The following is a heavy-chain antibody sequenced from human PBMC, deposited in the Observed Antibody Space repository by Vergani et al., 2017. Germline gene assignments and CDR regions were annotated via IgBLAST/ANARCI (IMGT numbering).Heavy chain of an antibody. CDR2: INHSGST. V-gene: IGHV4-34*01. J-gene: IGHJ5*02. CDR1: GGSFSGYY. D-gene: IGHD2-21*01. Sequence: QVQLQQWGAGLLKPSETLSLTCAVYGGSFSGYYWSWIRQPPGKGLEWIGEINHSGSTNYNPSLKSRVTISVDTSKNQFSLKLSSVTAADTAVYYCARGWVVIATALCNWFDPWGQGTLVTVSS. CDR3: ARGWVVIATALCNWFDP.